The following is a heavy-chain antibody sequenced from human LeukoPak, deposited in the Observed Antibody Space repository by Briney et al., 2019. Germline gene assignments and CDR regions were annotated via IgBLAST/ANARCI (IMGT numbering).Heavy chain of an antibody. J-gene: IGHJ5*02. Sequence: ASVKVSCKASGYTFTSYDINWVRQATGQGLEWMGWMNPNSGNTGYAQKFQGRVTMTRNTSISTAYMELSSLRSEDTAVYYCARGGRRGGSGSYYRNWFDPWGQGTLVTVSS. CDR1: GYTFTSYD. V-gene: IGHV1-8*01. D-gene: IGHD3-10*01. CDR3: ARGGRRGGSGSYYRNWFDP. CDR2: MNPNSGNT.